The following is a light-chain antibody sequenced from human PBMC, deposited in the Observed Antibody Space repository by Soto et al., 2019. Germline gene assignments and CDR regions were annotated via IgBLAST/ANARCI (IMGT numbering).Light chain of an antibody. CDR3: QQYENYWT. J-gene: IGKJ1*01. Sequence: DIQMTQSPSAMSASVGDRVTITCQASQNINNYLNWYQQKPGKAPKLLIYDASNLESGVPSRFSGSGSGTEFTLTISSLQPEDFAVYYCQQYENYWTFGQGTKVDIK. CDR2: DAS. V-gene: IGKV1-5*01. CDR1: QNINNY.